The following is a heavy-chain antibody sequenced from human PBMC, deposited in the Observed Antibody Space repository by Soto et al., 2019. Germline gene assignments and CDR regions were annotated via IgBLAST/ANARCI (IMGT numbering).Heavy chain of an antibody. J-gene: IGHJ4*02. CDR1: GDSINSDYS. CDR3: ARDTGWGLGY. D-gene: IGHD6-19*01. V-gene: IGHV4-4*02. Sequence: QVQLQESGPGLVRPSGTLSLSCAVSGDSINSDYSWHWVRQSPGKGLEWIAEIYYSGGTSYNPSRKSRVTISMDKSKNQFSLNLTSVTAADTAMYYCARDTGWGLGYWGQGTLVTVSS. CDR2: IYYSGGT.